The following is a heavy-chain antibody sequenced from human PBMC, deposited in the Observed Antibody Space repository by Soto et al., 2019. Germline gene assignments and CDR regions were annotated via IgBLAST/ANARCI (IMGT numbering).Heavy chain of an antibody. D-gene: IGHD6-6*01. CDR1: GDSVSSNSAA. CDR3: AREPYSSSSFDY. V-gene: IGHV6-1*01. CDR2: TYYRSKWYN. Sequence: SQTLSLTCALSGDSVSSNSAAWNWIRQSPSRGLEWLGRTYYRSKWYNDYAVSVKSRITINPDTSKIQFSLQLNSVTPEDTAVYYWAREPYSSSSFDYWGQGTLVTVSS. J-gene: IGHJ4*02.